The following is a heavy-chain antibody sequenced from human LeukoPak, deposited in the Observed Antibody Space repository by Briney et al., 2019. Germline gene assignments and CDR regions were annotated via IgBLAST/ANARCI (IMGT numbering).Heavy chain of an antibody. CDR3: ARDFGVVGATLNFDY. CDR1: GYTFTSYG. CDR2: ISAYNGNT. J-gene: IGHJ4*02. Sequence: ASVKVSCKASGYTFTSYGISWVRQAPGQGLEWMGWISAYNGNTNYAQKLQGRVTMTTDTSTSTAYMELRSLRSDDTAVYYCARDFGVVGATLNFDYWGQGTLVTVSS. D-gene: IGHD1-26*01. V-gene: IGHV1-18*01.